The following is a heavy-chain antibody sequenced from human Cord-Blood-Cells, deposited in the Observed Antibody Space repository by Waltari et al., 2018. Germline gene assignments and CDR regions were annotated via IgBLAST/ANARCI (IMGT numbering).Heavy chain of an antibody. CDR3: ARDKYCGGDCYSGGDAFDI. CDR2: ISSSGSTI. CDR1: GFTFSSYE. D-gene: IGHD2-21*02. Sequence: EVQLVESGGGLVQPGGSLRLSCAASGFTFSSYEMNWVRQAPGKGREWVSYISSSGSTIYYADSVKGRFTISRDNAKNSLYLQMNSLRAEDTAVYYCARDKYCGGDCYSGGDAFDIWGQGTMVTVSS. V-gene: IGHV3-48*03. J-gene: IGHJ3*02.